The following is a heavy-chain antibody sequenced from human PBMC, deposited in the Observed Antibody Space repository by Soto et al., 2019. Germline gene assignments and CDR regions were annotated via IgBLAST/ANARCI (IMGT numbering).Heavy chain of an antibody. CDR3: ARRWYDILTGYYGLWDWEY. D-gene: IGHD3-9*01. CDR2: IDPSDSYT. J-gene: IGHJ4*02. CDR1: GYSFTTYW. V-gene: IGHV5-10-1*04. Sequence: GESLKISCKGSGYSFTTYWIIWVRQMPGKGLEWMGKIDPSDSYTKYSPSFQGQVTISADKSISTAYLQWSSLKASDTAMYYCARRWYDILTGYYGLWDWEYWGQGTLVTVSS.